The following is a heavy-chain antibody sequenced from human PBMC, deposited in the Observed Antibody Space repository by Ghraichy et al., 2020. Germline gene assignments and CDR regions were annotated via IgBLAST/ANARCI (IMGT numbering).Heavy chain of an antibody. Sequence: LSLTCAASGFTFSNYGMHWVRQAPGKGLEWVTMIWYDGSNKYYADSVKGRFTISSDNSKNTVYLQMNSLRAEDTAIYYCARGSQGVASGFDIWGQETMVTVSS. CDR2: IWYDGSNK. J-gene: IGHJ3*02. CDR3: ARGSQGVASGFDI. CDR1: GFTFSNYG. D-gene: IGHD3-3*01. V-gene: IGHV3-33*01.